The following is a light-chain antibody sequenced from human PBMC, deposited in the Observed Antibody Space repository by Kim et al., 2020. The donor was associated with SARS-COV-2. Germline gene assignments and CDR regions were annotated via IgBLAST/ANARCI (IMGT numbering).Light chain of an antibody. J-gene: IGLJ7*01. V-gene: IGLV1-47*01. CDR1: TSNIGNNY. Sequence: QRVTISCSGSTSNIGNNYVYWYKHFPGMAPKLLIYRTNERPSGVPDRFSGFKSGTSASLAISGLRSEDEADYYCVAWDDSLNIIVFGGGTQLTVL. CDR2: RTN. CDR3: VAWDDSLNIIV.